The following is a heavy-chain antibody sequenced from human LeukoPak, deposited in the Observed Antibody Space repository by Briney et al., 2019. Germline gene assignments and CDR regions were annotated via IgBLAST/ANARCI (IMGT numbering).Heavy chain of an antibody. V-gene: IGHV1-2*02. Sequence: FTXXYMHWVXQAPGQGLXWXXXXNPNSGGTNYAQKFQGRVTMTRDTSISTAYMELSRLRSDDTAVYYCARENIAAAGTRGDYWGQGTLVTVSS. D-gene: IGHD6-13*01. CDR1: FTXXY. J-gene: IGHJ4*02. CDR3: ARENIAAAGTRGDY. CDR2: XNPNSGGT.